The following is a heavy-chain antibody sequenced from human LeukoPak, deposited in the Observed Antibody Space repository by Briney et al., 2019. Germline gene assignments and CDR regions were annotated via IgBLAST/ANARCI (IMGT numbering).Heavy chain of an antibody. CDR1: GFTFSTYW. Sequence: GGSLRLSCAASGFTFSTYWMTWVRQAPGKGLEWVANIKQDGSQIYYEDSVKGRFTISRDNAKNSLYLQMNSLRAEDTAVYYCARVRDYGDYAPHFDYWGQGTLVTVSS. CDR2: IKQDGSQI. J-gene: IGHJ4*02. CDR3: ARVRDYGDYAPHFDY. V-gene: IGHV3-7*01. D-gene: IGHD4-17*01.